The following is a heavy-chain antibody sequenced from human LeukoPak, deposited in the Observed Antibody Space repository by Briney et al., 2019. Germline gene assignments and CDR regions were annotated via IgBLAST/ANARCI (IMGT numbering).Heavy chain of an antibody. D-gene: IGHD3-16*01. CDR2: ISSSSSYI. CDR1: GFTFSGYS. J-gene: IGHJ4*02. CDR3: ARGSGWPSWVVY. Sequence: GGSLRLSCAASGFTFSGYSMNWVRQAPGKGLEWVSSISSSSSYIYYADSVKGRFTISRDNAKNSLYLQMNSLRAEDTAVYYCARGSGWPSWVVYWGQGTLVTVSS. V-gene: IGHV3-21*01.